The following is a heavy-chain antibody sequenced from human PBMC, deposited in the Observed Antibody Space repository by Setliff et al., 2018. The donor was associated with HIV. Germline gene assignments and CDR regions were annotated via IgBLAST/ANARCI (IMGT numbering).Heavy chain of an antibody. CDR1: GFRFSNYA. J-gene: IGHJ6*03. D-gene: IGHD5-12*01. CDR3: ARHRFDFGYYYYYMDV. Sequence: GGSLRLSCTASGFRFSNYAMTWVRQAPGKGLEWVATIGGVGFVSTYSADSVKGRFTISRDNSNNTLSLQMNSLRAEDTALYYCARHRFDFGYYYYYMDVWGKGTTVTVSS. CDR2: IGGVGFVST. V-gene: IGHV3-23*01.